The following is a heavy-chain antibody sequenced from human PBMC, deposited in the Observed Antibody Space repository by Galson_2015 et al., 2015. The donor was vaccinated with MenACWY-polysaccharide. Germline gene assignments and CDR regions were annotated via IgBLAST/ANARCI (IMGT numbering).Heavy chain of an antibody. V-gene: IGHV4-31*03. CDR3: ARGQNTYYDFWSPFDY. D-gene: IGHD3-3*01. J-gene: IGHJ4*02. CDR2: IYYSGTT. Sequence: TLSLTCTVSGGSISSGGYYWSWTRQHPGQGLEWIGYIYYSGTTYYNPSLKSRLTISVDTSKNQFSLKLRSVTAADTAVYYCARGQNTYYDFWSPFDYWGQGTLVTVSS. CDR1: GGSISSGGYY.